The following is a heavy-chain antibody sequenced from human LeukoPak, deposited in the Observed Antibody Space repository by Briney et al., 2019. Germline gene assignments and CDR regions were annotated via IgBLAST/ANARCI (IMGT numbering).Heavy chain of an antibody. J-gene: IGHJ5*02. CDR1: GGSISSSNW. D-gene: IGHD3-10*01. Sequence: SGTLSLTCAVSGGSISSSNWWSWVRQPPGKGLEWIGEIYHSGSTNYTPSLKSRVTISVDKSKNQFSLKLSSVTAADTAVYYCATMVRGVIPWFDPWGQGTLVTVSS. V-gene: IGHV4-4*02. CDR2: IYHSGST. CDR3: ATMVRGVIPWFDP.